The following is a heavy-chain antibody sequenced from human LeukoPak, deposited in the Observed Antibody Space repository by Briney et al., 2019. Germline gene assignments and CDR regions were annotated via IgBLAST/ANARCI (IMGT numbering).Heavy chain of an antibody. Sequence: GRSLRLSCAASGFTFSSYAMHWVRQAPGKGLEWVSAISGSGGSTYYADSVKGRFTISRDNSRNTLYLQLNSLRAEDTAIYYCSKPGYASSWSRNFDYWGQGTLVTVSS. CDR2: ISGSGGST. CDR3: SKPGYASSWSRNFDY. V-gene: IGHV3-23*01. CDR1: GFTFSSYA. J-gene: IGHJ4*02. D-gene: IGHD6-13*01.